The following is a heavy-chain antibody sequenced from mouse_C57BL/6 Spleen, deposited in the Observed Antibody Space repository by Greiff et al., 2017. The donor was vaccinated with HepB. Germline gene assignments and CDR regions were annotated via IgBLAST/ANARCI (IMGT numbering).Heavy chain of an antibody. Sequence: EVKLMESGGGLVQPGGSLKLSCAASGFTFSDYYMYWVRQTPEKRLEWVAYISNGGGSTYYPDTVKGRFTISRDNAKNTLYLQMSRLKSEDTAMYYCARGRYAMDYWGQGTSVTVSS. CDR2: ISNGGGST. J-gene: IGHJ4*01. CDR1: GFTFSDYY. CDR3: ARGRYAMDY. V-gene: IGHV5-12*01.